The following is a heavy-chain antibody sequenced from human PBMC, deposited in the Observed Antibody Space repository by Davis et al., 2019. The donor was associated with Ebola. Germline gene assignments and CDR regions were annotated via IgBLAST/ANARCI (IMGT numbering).Heavy chain of an antibody. CDR3: ARDLATSSGAHFFYFGLDV. CDR1: GYTFTSYG. V-gene: IGHV1-18*01. CDR2: ISGYEDNT. J-gene: IGHJ6*04. Sequence: AASVTVSCKASGYTFTSYGISWVRQAPGQGLEWMGWISGYEDNTNYAPRFHGRINLTKDRATSTVYMELRSLTSDDTAVYYCARDLATSSGAHFFYFGLDVWGEGTSVAVSS. D-gene: IGHD3-10*01.